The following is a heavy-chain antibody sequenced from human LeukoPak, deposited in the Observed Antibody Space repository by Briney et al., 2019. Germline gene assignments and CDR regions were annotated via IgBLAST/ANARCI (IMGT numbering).Heavy chain of an antibody. CDR3: ACSTAGDYIKNGMDV. CDR2: LYSGGST. CDR1: GFTVSSNY. V-gene: IGHV3-66*01. D-gene: IGHD4-11*01. Sequence: GGSLRLSCEVSGFTVSSNYMSWFRQAPGKGLEWVSVLYSGGSTYYADSVKGRFTISRDNSRNTLFPQMNNLRAEDTAVYHCACSTAGDYIKNGMDVWGQGTTVTASS. J-gene: IGHJ6*02.